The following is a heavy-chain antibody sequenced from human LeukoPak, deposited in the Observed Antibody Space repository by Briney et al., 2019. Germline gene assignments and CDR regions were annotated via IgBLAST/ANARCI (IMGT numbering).Heavy chain of an antibody. CDR1: GYNFTSYR. D-gene: IGHD3-22*01. J-gene: IGHJ6*02. V-gene: IGHV5-51*01. CDR3: ARQMLYYDSSGVGMDV. CDR2: IYPGDSDT. Sequence: ESLKISCKGSGYNFTSYRIGWVRQMPGKGLEWMGIIYPGDSDTRYSPSFQGQVTISADKSISTAYLQWSSLKASDTAMYYCARQMLYYDSSGVGMDVWGQGTTVTVSS.